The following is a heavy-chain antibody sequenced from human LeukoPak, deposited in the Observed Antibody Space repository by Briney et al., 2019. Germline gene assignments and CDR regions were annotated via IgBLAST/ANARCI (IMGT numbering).Heavy chain of an antibody. V-gene: IGHV4-59*08. J-gene: IGHJ4*02. Sequence: SETLSLTCTVSGGSVSGYYWSWIRQPPGKGLEWIGYVFYSGNTNYNPSLKSRVTISVDTSKNQFSLKLSSVTAADTAVYYCARHIRPDYWGQGTLVTVSS. CDR2: VFYSGNT. CDR1: GGSVSGYY. CDR3: ARHIRPDY.